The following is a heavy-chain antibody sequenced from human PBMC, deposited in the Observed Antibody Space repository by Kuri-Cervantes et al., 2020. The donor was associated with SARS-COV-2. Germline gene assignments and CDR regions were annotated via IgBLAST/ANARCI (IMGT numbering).Heavy chain of an antibody. V-gene: IGHV3-33*01. CDR1: GFTFSSYG. J-gene: IGHJ4*02. D-gene: IGHD3-3*01. CDR3: ARDGRRITIFGVVIITFDY. CDR2: IWYDGSNK. Sequence: GESLKISCAASGFTFSSYGMHWVRQAPGKGLEWVAVIWYDGSNKYYADSVKGRFTISRDNSKNTLYLQMNSLRAEDTAVYYCARDGRRITIFGVVIITFDYWGQGNLVNVSS.